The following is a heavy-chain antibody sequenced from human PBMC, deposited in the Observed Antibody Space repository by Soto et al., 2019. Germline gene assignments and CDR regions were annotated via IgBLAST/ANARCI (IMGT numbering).Heavy chain of an antibody. CDR3: ARRAWEDWYFDL. CDR1: GGSINSSRYY. D-gene: IGHD1-26*01. Sequence: SETLSLTCTVSGGSINSSRYYWGWIRQPPGKGLEWIGSIYYSGSPYYNPFLKTRVTISVDTSKNQISLKLSSVTAEDTAVYYCARRAWEDWYFDLWGRGTLVTVSS. V-gene: IGHV4-39*01. J-gene: IGHJ2*01. CDR2: IYYSGSP.